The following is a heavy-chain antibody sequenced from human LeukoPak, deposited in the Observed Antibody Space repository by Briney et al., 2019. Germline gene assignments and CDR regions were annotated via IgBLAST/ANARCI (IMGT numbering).Heavy chain of an antibody. Sequence: SETLSLTCTVSGGSTSSSTHYWSWIRQPAGKGLEWIGRIYASGSTNYNPSLKSRATISVDTSKNQFSLKLSSVTAAYTAVYYCARGVSTINFDFWGQETLVTVSS. J-gene: IGHJ4*02. D-gene: IGHD5/OR15-5a*01. CDR1: GGSTSSSTHY. CDR2: IYASGST. CDR3: ARGVSTINFDF. V-gene: IGHV4-61*02.